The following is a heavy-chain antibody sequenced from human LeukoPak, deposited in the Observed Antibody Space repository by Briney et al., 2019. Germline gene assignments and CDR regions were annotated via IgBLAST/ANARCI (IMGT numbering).Heavy chain of an antibody. D-gene: IGHD2-2*01. CDR2: ISYDGSNK. J-gene: IGHJ4*02. CDR1: GFTFSSYA. CDR3: ARGLVVVPAAPFDY. V-gene: IGHV3-30-3*01. Sequence: GGSLRLSCAASGFTFSSYAMHWVRQAPGKGLEWVAVISYDGSNKYYADSVKGRFTISRDNSKNTLYLQMNSLRAEDTAVYYCARGLVVVPAAPFDYWGQGTLVTVSS.